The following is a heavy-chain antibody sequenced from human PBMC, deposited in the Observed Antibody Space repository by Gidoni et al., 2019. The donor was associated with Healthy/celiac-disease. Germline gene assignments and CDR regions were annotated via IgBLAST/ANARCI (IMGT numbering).Heavy chain of an antibody. Sequence: QVQLVQSGAEVKKPGASVKVSCKASGYTFTSHYMHWVRQAPGQGLEWMGIINPSGGSTSYAQKFQGRVTMTRDTSTSTVYMELSSLRSEDTAVYYCARDPGAPTYCGGDCYPAYYFDYWGQGTLVTVSS. CDR2: INPSGGST. V-gene: IGHV1-46*01. J-gene: IGHJ4*02. CDR3: ARDPGAPTYCGGDCYPAYYFDY. CDR1: GYTFTSHY. D-gene: IGHD2-21*02.